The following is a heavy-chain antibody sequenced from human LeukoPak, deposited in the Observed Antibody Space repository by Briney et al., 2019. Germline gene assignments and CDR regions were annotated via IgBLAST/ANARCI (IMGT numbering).Heavy chain of an antibody. CDR2: IRSKANSYAT. D-gene: IGHD6-19*01. CDR1: GFTFSSYS. J-gene: IGHJ4*02. V-gene: IGHV3-73*01. CDR3: TSQGKIAVAGTGY. Sequence: GGSLRLSCAASGFTFSSYSMNWVRQASGKGLEWVGRIRSKANSYATAYAASVKGRFTISRDDSKNTAYLQMNSLKTEDTAVYYCTSQGKIAVAGTGYWGQGTLVTVSS.